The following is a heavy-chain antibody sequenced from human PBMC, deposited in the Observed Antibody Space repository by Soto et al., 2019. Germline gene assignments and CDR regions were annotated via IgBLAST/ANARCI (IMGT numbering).Heavy chain of an antibody. CDR1: GGSFSGNY. CDR2: FSDSGST. V-gene: IGHV4-34*01. Sequence: KTSETLSLTCAVSGGSFSGNYWTWIRQPPGKGLEWIGEFSDSGSTNYNPSLKSRLTISEDMSKSQFSLKLSSVTAADTAVYYCARGNFYYGMDVWGQGTTVTVSS. CDR3: ARGNFYYGMDV. J-gene: IGHJ6*02.